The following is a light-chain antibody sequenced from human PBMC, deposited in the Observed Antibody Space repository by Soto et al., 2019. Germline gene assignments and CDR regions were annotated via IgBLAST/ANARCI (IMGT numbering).Light chain of an antibody. CDR2: RAS. CDR1: QNMDMY. V-gene: IGKV1-5*03. Sequence: DIQMTQSPSTLSASAGDRVTITCRASQNMDMYLAWYQQKPGQAPSLLIYRASSLQSGVPSRFSGSGSGTEFTLTISSLQPDDFATYYCQQSITYPWTFGQGTKVEIK. CDR3: QQSITYPWT. J-gene: IGKJ1*01.